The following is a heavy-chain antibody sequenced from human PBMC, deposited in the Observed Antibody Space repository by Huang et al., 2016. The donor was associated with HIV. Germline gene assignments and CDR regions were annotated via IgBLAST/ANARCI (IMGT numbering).Heavy chain of an antibody. Sequence: QVRLQESGPGLVKLSETLSLSCTVSGDSVSSHYWGWIRHPPGTGLEWIGTVYDSGTTKYNPRLKSRITISVDTSKNGFSLNITSVSAADTAMYFCVRDQGRLAVGGIDNWFDPWGQGALVTVSS. CDR2: VYDSGTT. CDR3: VRDQGRLAVGGIDNWFDP. D-gene: IGHD6-19*01. CDR1: GDSVSSHY. J-gene: IGHJ5*02. V-gene: IGHV4-59*02.